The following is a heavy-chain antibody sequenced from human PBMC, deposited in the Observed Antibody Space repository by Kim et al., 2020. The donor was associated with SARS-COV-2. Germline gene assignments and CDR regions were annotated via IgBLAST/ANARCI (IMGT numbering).Heavy chain of an antibody. D-gene: IGHD1-7*01. CDR1: GFSVSRNY. V-gene: IGHV3-66*01. Sequence: GGSLRLSCAASGFSVSRNYMTWVRQAPGKGLEGVSVIYTSGGTYYADSVKGRFTISRDNSKNTLYLQMNSLRAEDTAVYSCARGGSNWNYARLDYWGQGTLVTVSS. CDR3: ARGGSNWNYARLDY. J-gene: IGHJ4*02. CDR2: IYTSGGT.